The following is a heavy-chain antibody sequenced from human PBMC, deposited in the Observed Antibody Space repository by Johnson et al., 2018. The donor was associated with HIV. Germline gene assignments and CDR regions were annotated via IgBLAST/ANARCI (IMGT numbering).Heavy chain of an antibody. J-gene: IGHJ3*01. V-gene: IGHV3-49*03. Sequence: VQLVESGGGLVQPGRSLKLYCTASGYSFGDYALSWFRQAPGKGPEWVSFIRSKAYGGTAEYAASVRHRFTVSRDVSENIACLQMNSLKTEDTAMYFCARVPSKGVTPDAYDLWCQGTMVTVSS. CDR1: GYSFGDYA. CDR3: ARVPSKGVTPDAYDL. D-gene: IGHD2-21*02. CDR2: IRSKAYGGTA.